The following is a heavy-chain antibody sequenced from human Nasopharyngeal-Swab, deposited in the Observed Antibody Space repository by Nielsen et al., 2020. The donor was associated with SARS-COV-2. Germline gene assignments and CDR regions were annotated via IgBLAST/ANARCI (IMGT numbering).Heavy chain of an antibody. CDR3: ARTHLYCSGGSCYPDTFDY. Sequence: ASVKVSCKASGYTFTSYYMHWVRQAPGQGLEWMGIINPSGGSTSYAQKFQGRVTMTRDTSTSTVYMELSSLRSEDTAVYYCARTHLYCSGGSCYPDTFDYWGQGTLVTVSS. D-gene: IGHD2-15*01. CDR2: INPSGGST. J-gene: IGHJ4*02. CDR1: GYTFTSYY. V-gene: IGHV1-46*01.